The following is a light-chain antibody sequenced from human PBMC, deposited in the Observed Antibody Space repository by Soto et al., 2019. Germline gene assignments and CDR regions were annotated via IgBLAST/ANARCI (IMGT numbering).Light chain of an antibody. CDR1: QSISSN. Sequence: EIVMTQSPATLSVSPGERATLSCRASQSISSNLAWYQQKPGQAPRLLIYGASTRATGIPARFSGSGSGTDFTLTIRSLQSEDFAVYYCKHYDNWPPLFGQGTKVDIK. J-gene: IGKJ1*01. CDR3: KHYDNWPPL. CDR2: GAS. V-gene: IGKV3-15*01.